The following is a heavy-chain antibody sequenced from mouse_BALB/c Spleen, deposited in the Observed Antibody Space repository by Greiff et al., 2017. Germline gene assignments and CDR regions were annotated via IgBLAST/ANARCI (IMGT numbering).Heavy chain of an antibody. J-gene: IGHJ4*01. CDR3: TRREAHYYGYYAMDY. CDR2: INPSNGGT. Sequence: QVQLQQSGAELVKPGASVKLSCKASGYTFTSYYMYWVKQRPGQGLEWIGEINPSNGGTNFNEKFKSKATLTVDKSSSTAYMQLSSLTSEDSAVYYCTRREAHYYGYYAMDYWGQGTSVTVSS. CDR1: GYTFTSYY. D-gene: IGHD1-2*01. V-gene: IGHV1S81*02.